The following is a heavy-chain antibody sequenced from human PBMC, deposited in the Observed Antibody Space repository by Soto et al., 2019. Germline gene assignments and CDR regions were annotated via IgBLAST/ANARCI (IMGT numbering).Heavy chain of an antibody. CDR3: ARDQGSGFLVS. D-gene: IGHD3-10*01. V-gene: IGHV4-30-4*01. CDR1: GGSISSGDYY. CDR2: IYYSGST. J-gene: IGHJ4*02. Sequence: QVQLQESGPGLVKPSQTLSLTCTVSGGSISSGDYYWSWIRQPPGKGLEWIGYIYYSGSTYYNPSLQRRVTTSVATSKNLFSLQLSSVTAADPAVYYCARDQGSGFLVSWGQGTLVTVSS.